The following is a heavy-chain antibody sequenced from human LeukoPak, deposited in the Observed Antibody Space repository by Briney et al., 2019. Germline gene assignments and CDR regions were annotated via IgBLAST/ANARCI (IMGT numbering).Heavy chain of an antibody. CDR2: ISGSGGST. V-gene: IGHV3-23*01. Sequence: PGGSLRLSCAASGFTFSSYAMSWVRQAPGKGLEWVSAISGSGGSTYYADSVKGRFTISRDNSKNTLYLQMNSLGAEDTAVYYCAKVFGGIAAAGAWYHYYYYGMDVWGQGTTVTVSS. D-gene: IGHD6-13*01. J-gene: IGHJ6*02. CDR1: GFTFSSYA. CDR3: AKVFGGIAAAGAWYHYYYYGMDV.